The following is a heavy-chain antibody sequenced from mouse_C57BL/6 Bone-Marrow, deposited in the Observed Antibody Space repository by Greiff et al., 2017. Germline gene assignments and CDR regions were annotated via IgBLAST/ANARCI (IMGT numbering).Heavy chain of an antibody. Sequence: DVHLVESGGGLVQPGGSLKLSCAASGFTFSDYGMAWVRQAPRKGPEWVAFISNLAYSIYYADTVTGRFTISRENAKNTLYLEMSSLRSEDTAMYYCARHGIYDGYYGAMDYWGQGTSVTVSS. V-gene: IGHV5-15*01. J-gene: IGHJ4*01. CDR2: ISNLAYSI. D-gene: IGHD2-3*01. CDR1: GFTFSDYG. CDR3: ARHGIYDGYYGAMDY.